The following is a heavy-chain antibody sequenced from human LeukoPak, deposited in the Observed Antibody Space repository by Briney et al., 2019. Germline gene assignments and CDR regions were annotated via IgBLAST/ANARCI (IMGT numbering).Heavy chain of an antibody. CDR1: GGSFSGYY. CDR2: INHSGST. Sequence: SETLSLTCAVYGGSFSGYYWSWIRQPPGKGLEWIGEINHSGSTNYNPSLKSRVTISVDTSKNLFSLKLSSVTAADTAVYYCARVGIAVAGTRYFQHWGQGTLVTVSS. CDR3: ARVGIAVAGTRYFQH. D-gene: IGHD6-19*01. V-gene: IGHV4-34*01. J-gene: IGHJ1*01.